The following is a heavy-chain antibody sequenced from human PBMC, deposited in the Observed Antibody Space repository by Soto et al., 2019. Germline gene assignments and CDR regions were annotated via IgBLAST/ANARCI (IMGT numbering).Heavy chain of an antibody. CDR2: INAGNGNT. D-gene: IGHD2-15*01. V-gene: IGHV1-3*01. Sequence: QVQLVQSGAEVKKPGASVKVSCKASGYTFTSYAMHWVRQAPGQRLEWMGWINAGNGNTKYSQKFQGRVTITRDTSASTAYMELSSLRSEDTAVYYCARDRFRGYWERAGYFQHWGQGTLVTVSS. CDR3: ARDRFRGYWERAGYFQH. J-gene: IGHJ1*01. CDR1: GYTFTSYA.